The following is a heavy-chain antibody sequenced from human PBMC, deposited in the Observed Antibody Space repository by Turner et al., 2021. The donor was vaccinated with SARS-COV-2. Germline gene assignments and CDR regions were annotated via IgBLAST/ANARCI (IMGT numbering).Heavy chain of an antibody. D-gene: IGHD5-18*01. J-gene: IGHJ4*02. CDR2: ISPDGTIT. CDR1: VFTFSTYW. V-gene: IGHV3-74*01. Sequence: EVQLVQSGGGLVQPGVSLRLSVAACVFTFSTYWMHWVRQAPGEGRVWVSRISPDGTITTHADTVKGRFTISRDNAKNTLYLQVNSLRAEDTALYYCARGGSSGYSYGFYWGQGTLVTVSS. CDR3: ARGGSSGYSYGFY.